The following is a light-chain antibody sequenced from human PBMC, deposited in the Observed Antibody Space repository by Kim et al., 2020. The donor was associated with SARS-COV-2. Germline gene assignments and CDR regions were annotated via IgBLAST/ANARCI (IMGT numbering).Light chain of an antibody. CDR2: DAS. Sequence: DIQMTQSPSTLSASVGDRVTITCRASESISNWLAWYQLKPGKAPKLLIYDASSLEGGVPSRFSGGGSGTEFTLTISSLQPDDFATYYCQQYDGLITFGQGTRLEIK. CDR3: QQYDGLIT. CDR1: ESISNW. J-gene: IGKJ5*01. V-gene: IGKV1-5*01.